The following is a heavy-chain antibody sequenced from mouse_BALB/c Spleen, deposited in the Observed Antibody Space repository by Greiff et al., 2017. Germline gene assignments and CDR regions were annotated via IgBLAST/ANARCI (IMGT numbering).Heavy chain of an antibody. CDR2: ISSGGSYT. Sequence: EVQLQESGGGLVKPGGSLKLSCAASGFTFSSYAMSWVRQSPEKRLEWVAEISSGGSYTYYPDTVTGRFTISRDNAKNTLYLEMSSLRSEDTAMYYCARANDGYYEDAMDYWGQGTSVTVSS. V-gene: IGHV5-9-4*01. CDR1: GFTFSSYA. J-gene: IGHJ4*01. D-gene: IGHD2-3*01. CDR3: ARANDGYYEDAMDY.